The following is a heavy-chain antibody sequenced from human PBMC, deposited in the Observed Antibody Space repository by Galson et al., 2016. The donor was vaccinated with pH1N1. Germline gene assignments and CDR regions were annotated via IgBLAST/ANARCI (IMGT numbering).Heavy chain of an antibody. D-gene: IGHD3-22*01. V-gene: IGHV1-69*13. J-gene: IGHJ2*01. CDR2: IIPIFGTA. CDR1: GGTFSSYG. CDR3: AREDYYDTDLSDWYFDL. Sequence: SVKVSCKASGGTFSSYGINWVRQAPGQGLEWMGGIIPIFGTAKYAQNFQGRVTITADESTTTAYMELSSLRSEDTAVYYFAREDYYDTDLSDWYFDLWGRGTLLTVSS.